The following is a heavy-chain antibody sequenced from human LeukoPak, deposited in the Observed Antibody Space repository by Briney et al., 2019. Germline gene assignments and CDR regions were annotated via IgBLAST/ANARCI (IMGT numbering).Heavy chain of an antibody. Sequence: GGSLRLSCAASGFTFGDYGMSWVRQAPGKGLEWVSGSNWNGETTGYADSVKGRFTISRDNAKKSLYLQMNSLRAEDTALYYCARAQTYGDYRLLLDYWGQGALVTVSS. CDR3: ARAQTYGDYRLLLDY. CDR1: GFTFGDYG. D-gene: IGHD4-17*01. CDR2: SNWNGETT. V-gene: IGHV3-20*04. J-gene: IGHJ4*02.